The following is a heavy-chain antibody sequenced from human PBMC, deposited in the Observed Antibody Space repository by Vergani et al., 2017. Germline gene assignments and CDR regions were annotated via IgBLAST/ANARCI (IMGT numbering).Heavy chain of an antibody. J-gene: IGHJ6*02. CDR1: GYSFTSYW. D-gene: IGHD3-22*01. CDR2: IYPGDSDT. Sequence: EVQLVQSGAEVKTPGESLKISCTGSGYSFTSYWIGWVRQMPGKGLEWMGIIYPGDSDTRYSPSFQGQVTISADKSISTAYLQWSSLKASDTAMYYCARQGTYYYDSSGSQYYYYYGMDVWGQGTTVTVSS. CDR3: ARQGTYYYDSSGSQYYYYYGMDV. V-gene: IGHV5-51*01.